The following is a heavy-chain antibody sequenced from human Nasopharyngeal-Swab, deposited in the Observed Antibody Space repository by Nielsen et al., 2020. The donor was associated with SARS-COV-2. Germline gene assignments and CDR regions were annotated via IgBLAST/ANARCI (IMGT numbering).Heavy chain of an antibody. CDR1: GFTFSIYG. CDR3: ARAPSPDDSSGSGY. V-gene: IGHV3-33*01. J-gene: IGHJ4*02. CDR2: IWYDGSNK. D-gene: IGHD3-22*01. Sequence: GESLKISCVASGFTFSIYGMHWVRQAPGKGLEWLASIWYDGSNKYYAGSVKGRFTISRDNSKNTVYLQMNSLRGEDTAVYYCARAPSPDDSSGSGYWGQGTLVTVSS.